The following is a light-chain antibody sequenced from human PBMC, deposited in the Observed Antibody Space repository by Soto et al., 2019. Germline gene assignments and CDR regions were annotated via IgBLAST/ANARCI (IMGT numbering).Light chain of an antibody. CDR2: GAS. V-gene: IGKV3-15*01. Sequence: EIVMTQSPATLSVSPGERATLSCRASQSVTSNLAWYQQKPGQAPRLLIYGASTRASGIPARFSSSGSETEFNLSISSLQSEDFGVYYCQQYNNWPPYTFGQGTKLQIK. CDR1: QSVTSN. CDR3: QQYNNWPPYT. J-gene: IGKJ2*01.